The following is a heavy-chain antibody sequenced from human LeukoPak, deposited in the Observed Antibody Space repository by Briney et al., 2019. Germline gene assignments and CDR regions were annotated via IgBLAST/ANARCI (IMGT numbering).Heavy chain of an antibody. CDR2: MNPNSGNT. CDR3: ARDLRGDYNRGSYYYYYYMDV. J-gene: IGHJ6*03. D-gene: IGHD4-17*01. Sequence: GASVKVSCKASGYTFTSYDINWVRQATGQGLEWMGWMNPNSGNTGYAQKFQGRVTITRNTSISTAYMELSSLRSEDTAVYYCARDLRGDYNRGSYYYYYYMDVWGKGNTVTVSS. CDR1: GYTFTSYD. V-gene: IGHV1-8*03.